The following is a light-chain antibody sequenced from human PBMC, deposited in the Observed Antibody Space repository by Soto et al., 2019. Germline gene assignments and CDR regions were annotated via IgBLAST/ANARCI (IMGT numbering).Light chain of an antibody. V-gene: IGKV1-5*01. CDR3: QQYDNYPLT. Sequence: DIQMTQSPSTLSASVGDSVTITCRASQSINNWLAWYQQKPGKAPKFLIYDASNLESGVPSRFSGSASGTEFTLTISSLQPDDFATYYCQQYDNYPLTFGGGTKVDI. CDR1: QSINNW. CDR2: DAS. J-gene: IGKJ4*01.